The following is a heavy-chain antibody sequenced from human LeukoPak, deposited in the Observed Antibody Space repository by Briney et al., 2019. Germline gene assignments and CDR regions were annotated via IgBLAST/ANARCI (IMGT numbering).Heavy chain of an antibody. CDR2: IKKDGTEK. CDR1: GFTFSSYW. J-gene: IGHJ5*02. CDR3: ARVGGYSSSWYRGSWFDP. Sequence: HPGGSLRLSCAASGFTFSSYWMSWVRQAPGKGLEWVANIKKDGTEKKYVDSVKGRFTISRDNAKNSLYLQMNSLRAEDTAVYYCARVGGYSSSWYRGSWFDPWGQGTLVTVSS. V-gene: IGHV3-7*01. D-gene: IGHD6-13*01.